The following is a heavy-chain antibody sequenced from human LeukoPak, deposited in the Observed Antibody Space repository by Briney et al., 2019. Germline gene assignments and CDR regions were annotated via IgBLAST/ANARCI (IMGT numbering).Heavy chain of an antibody. CDR2: ISAYNGNT. J-gene: IGHJ3*02. CDR1: GYTFTSYG. CDR3: ARDASRRYNWNYGAFDI. Sequence: APVKVSCKASGYTFTSYGISWVRQAPGQGLEWMGWISAYNGNTNYAQKLQGRVTMTTDTSTSTAYMELRSLRSDDTAVYYCARDASRRYNWNYGAFDIWGQGTMVTVSS. D-gene: IGHD1-7*01. V-gene: IGHV1-18*01.